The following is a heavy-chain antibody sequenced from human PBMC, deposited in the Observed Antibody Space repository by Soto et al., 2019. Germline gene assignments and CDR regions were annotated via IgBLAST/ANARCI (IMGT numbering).Heavy chain of an antibody. Sequence: GWLRVAGAASGCRFRSYWMSWVCQAPGKGLEWVANIKQDGSEKYYVDSVKGRFTISRDNAKNSLYLQMNSLRAEDTAVYYCARDLETGYSGYCSGGSCYGFDYWGQGTLVTV. V-gene: IGHV3-7*03. CDR3: ARDLETGYSGYCSGGSCYGFDY. CDR1: GCRFRSYW. J-gene: IGHJ4*02. CDR2: IKQDGSEK. D-gene: IGHD2-15*01.